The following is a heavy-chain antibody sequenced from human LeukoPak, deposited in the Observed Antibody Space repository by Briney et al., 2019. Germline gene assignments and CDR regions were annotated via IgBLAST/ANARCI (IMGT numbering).Heavy chain of an antibody. D-gene: IGHD1-1*01. V-gene: IGHV3-48*03. CDR2: ISSGGGTI. J-gene: IGHJ3*02. CDR3: ATGAAGTRFLDSLEI. CDR1: GFIFSSYR. Sequence: GGSLRLSCAASGFIFSSYRMNWVRQAPGKGLEWIAYISSGGGTIYYADSVKGRFTISRDNTKNSVSLQMNSLSAEDTAVYYCATGAAGTRFLDSLEIWGQGTMVTVSS.